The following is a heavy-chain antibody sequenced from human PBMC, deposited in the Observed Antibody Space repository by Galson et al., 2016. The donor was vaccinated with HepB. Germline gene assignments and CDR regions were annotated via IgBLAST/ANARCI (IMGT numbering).Heavy chain of an antibody. Sequence: ETLSLTCTVSGGSISRSGYYWGWIRQSPGKGLEWIGSIYYGGSTYYNPSLQSRVTISVDTSKNQFSLRLSSVTAADTAVYYCVTPGGMVTPYWGQGTLVTVSS. V-gene: IGHV4-39*07. CDR1: GGSISRSGYY. CDR3: VTPGGMVTPY. D-gene: IGHD5-18*01. CDR2: IYYGGST. J-gene: IGHJ4*02.